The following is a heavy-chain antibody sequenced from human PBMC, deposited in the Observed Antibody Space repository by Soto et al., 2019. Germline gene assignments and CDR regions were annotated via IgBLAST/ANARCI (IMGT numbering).Heavy chain of an antibody. V-gene: IGHV4-34*01. CDR2: INHSGST. CDR1: GGSFSGYY. CDR3: ARHHCGGDCYPMWTHLYYYYYGMDV. D-gene: IGHD2-21*02. Sequence: SSETLSLTCAVYGGSFSGYYWSWIRQPPGKRLEWIGEINHSGSTNYNPSLKSRVTISVDTSKNQFSLKLSSVTAADTAVYYCARHHCGGDCYPMWTHLYYYYYGMDVWGQGTTVTVSS. J-gene: IGHJ6*02.